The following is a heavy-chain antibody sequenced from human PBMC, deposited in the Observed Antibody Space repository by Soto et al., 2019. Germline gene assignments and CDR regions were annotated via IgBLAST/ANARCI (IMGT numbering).Heavy chain of an antibody. Sequence: PGESLKISCKGSGYNFTKYWIGWVRQMPGKGLEWMGIIYPGYSDTRYSPSFQGQVTISADKSISAAYLQWRSLKASDTAMYYCARQEGAPVLFYYGMDVWGQGTTVTVSS. CDR2: IYPGYSDT. CDR1: GYNFTKYW. CDR3: ARQEGAPVLFYYGMDV. V-gene: IGHV5-51*01. D-gene: IGHD1-26*01. J-gene: IGHJ6*02.